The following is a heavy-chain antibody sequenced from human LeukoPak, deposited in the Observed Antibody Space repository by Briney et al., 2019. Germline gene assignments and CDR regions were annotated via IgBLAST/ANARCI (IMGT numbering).Heavy chain of an antibody. Sequence: PSQTLSLTCAVSGDSISSGGYWWSWIRQHPGEGPEWIGYISYGGKADYNPSLKSRVAISADTPKNQFSLKLSSTTAADTAVYYCARAPVATPSEFDYWGQGTLVTVSS. CDR3: ARAPVATPSEFDY. CDR1: GDSISSGGYW. V-gene: IGHV4-31*11. J-gene: IGHJ4*02. CDR2: ISYGGKA. D-gene: IGHD5-12*01.